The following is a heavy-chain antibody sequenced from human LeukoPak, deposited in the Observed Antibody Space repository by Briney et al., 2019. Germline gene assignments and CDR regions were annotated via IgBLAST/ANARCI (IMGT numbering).Heavy chain of an antibody. V-gene: IGHV3-7*03. CDR3: ARDTANWFDP. D-gene: IGHD5-18*01. J-gene: IGHJ5*02. CDR1: SFTFSSYW. Sequence: PGGSLRLSCAASSFTFSSYWMTWVRQAPGKGLEWVANIKEDGSKTFYVDSVKGRFTISRDNSKNTLYLQMNSLRAEDTAVYYCARDTANWFDPWGQGTLVTVSS. CDR2: IKEDGSKT.